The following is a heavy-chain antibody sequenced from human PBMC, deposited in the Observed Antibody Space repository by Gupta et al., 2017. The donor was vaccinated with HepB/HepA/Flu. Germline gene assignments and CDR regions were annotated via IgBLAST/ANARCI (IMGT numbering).Heavy chain of an antibody. J-gene: IGHJ4*02. CDR1: GFTFSSDA. CDR3: TKDPNWISG. Sequence: EVQLLESGGGFVPPGGSLRLPCVASGFTFSSDAMTWVRQAPGKGLEWVSIISGIGDTTYYADSVKGRFTTSRDNSKNTVYLQMDSLRVEDTALYYCTKDPNWISGWGQGTLVTVSS. D-gene: IGHD1-1*01. CDR2: ISGIGDTT. V-gene: IGHV3-23*01.